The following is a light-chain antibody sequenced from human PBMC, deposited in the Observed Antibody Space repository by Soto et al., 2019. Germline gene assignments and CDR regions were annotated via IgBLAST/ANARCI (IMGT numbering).Light chain of an antibody. J-gene: IGKJ4*01. CDR2: DTS. CDR1: QGISTT. V-gene: IGKV3-15*01. Sequence: EIGISQSPSTLSVSPCEGATLSCRASQGISTTLAWYQQKPGQTPRLLIYDTSIRAPGVPARFRGSRSGEEFTLTITSLQSDDFAVYYCQHYVTWPLTFGGGTKVDIK. CDR3: QHYVTWPLT.